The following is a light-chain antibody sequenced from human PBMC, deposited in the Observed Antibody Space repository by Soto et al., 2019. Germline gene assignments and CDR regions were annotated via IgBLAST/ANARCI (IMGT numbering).Light chain of an antibody. V-gene: IGKV3-15*01. J-gene: IGKJ1*01. CDR2: GAF. Sequence: EIVLTQSPGTLSLSPGDRATLSCRASQSVSSSYLAWYPPHPGQAPRLLIYGAFTRATGIPARFSGTGSGTECTLTISSLQSEDFAVYYCQQYNDWPLTFGQGTKVDIK. CDR3: QQYNDWPLT. CDR1: QSVSSSY.